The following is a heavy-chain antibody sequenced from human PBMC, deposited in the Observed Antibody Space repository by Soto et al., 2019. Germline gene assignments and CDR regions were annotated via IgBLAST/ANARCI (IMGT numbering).Heavy chain of an antibody. Sequence: PSETLSLTCTVSGGSISRYYWSWIRQPPREGLESIGYLYYSGNTNYHPPLKSRVTISVDTSKNQSAPKLRSVTAADTAVYYCARDNADYGGNLNAFDIWGQGTMVTVS. CDR1: GGSISRYY. CDR3: ARDNADYGGNLNAFDI. D-gene: IGHD4-17*01. J-gene: IGHJ3*02. V-gene: IGHV4-59*01. CDR2: LYYSGNT.